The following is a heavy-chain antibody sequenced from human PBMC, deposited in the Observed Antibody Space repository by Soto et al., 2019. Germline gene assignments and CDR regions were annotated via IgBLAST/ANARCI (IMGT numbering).Heavy chain of an antibody. D-gene: IGHD5-18*01. CDR2: ISYDGSNK. V-gene: IGHV3-30*18. Sequence: GGSLRLSCAASGFTFSSYGMHWVRQAPGKGLEWVAVISYDGSNKYYADSVKGRFTISRDNSKNTLYLQMNSLRAEDTAVYYCAKGGDTAMAGGYWGQGTLVTVSS. J-gene: IGHJ4*02. CDR1: GFTFSSYG. CDR3: AKGGDTAMAGGY.